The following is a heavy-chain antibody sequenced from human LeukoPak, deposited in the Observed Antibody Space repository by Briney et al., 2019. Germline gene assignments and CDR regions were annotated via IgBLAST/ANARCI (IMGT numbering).Heavy chain of an antibody. V-gene: IGHV3-48*03. CDR3: ATLSTVRPTHTNDY. D-gene: IGHD4-17*01. CDR2: ISSSGSTI. CDR1: GFTFSSYE. J-gene: IGHJ3*01. Sequence: GGSLRLSCAASGFTFSSYEMNWVRQAPGKGLEWVSYISSSGSTIYYADSVKGRFTISRDNAKNSLYLQMNSLRAEDTAVYYCATLSTVRPTHTNDYWGQGTMVTVSS.